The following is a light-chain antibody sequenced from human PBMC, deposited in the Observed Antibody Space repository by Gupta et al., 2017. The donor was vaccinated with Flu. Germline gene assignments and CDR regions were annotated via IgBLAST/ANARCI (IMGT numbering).Light chain of an antibody. CDR2: DTY. Sequence: QTVVTQEPSLTVSPGGTVTLTCASSSGAVTSDYFTNWLQQKPGQAPRSLIYDTYNKHFWTPAQFSASLIGGKAVLTLTGVQPEDEADYYCLLYHRHARVFGGGTRLMVL. V-gene: IGLV7-43*01. J-gene: IGLJ3*02. CDR1: SGAVTSDYF. CDR3: LLYHRHARV.